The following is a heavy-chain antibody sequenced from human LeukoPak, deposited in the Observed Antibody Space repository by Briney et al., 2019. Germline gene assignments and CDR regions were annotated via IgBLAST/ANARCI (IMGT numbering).Heavy chain of an antibody. J-gene: IGHJ4*02. D-gene: IGHD3-16*01. CDR3: RGALGY. V-gene: IGHV3-23*01. CDR2: ISGSGGST. CDR1: GFTFSSYA. Sequence: PGGSLRLSCAASGFTFSSYAMSWVRQAPGKGLEWVSAISGSGGSTYCADSVKGRFTISRDDSKNTAYLQMNGLKTEDTAVYYCRGALGYWGQGTLATVSS.